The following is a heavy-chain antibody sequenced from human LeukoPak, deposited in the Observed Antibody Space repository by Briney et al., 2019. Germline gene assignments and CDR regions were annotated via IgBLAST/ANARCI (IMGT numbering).Heavy chain of an antibody. Sequence: ASVKVSCKASGYTFTSYGISWVRQAPGQGLEWMGWISAYNGNTNYAQKLQGRVTMTTDTSTSTAYMELRSLRSDDTAVYYCARDQLRYCSGGSSYYYWGQGTLVTVSS. J-gene: IGHJ4*02. D-gene: IGHD2-15*01. CDR1: GYTFTSYG. V-gene: IGHV1-18*01. CDR2: ISAYNGNT. CDR3: ARDQLRYCSGGSSYYY.